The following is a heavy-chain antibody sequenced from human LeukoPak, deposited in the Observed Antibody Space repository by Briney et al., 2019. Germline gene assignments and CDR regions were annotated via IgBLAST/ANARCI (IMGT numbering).Heavy chain of an antibody. Sequence: GGSLRLSCAASGFTFSSYWMNWVRQVPGKGLEWVAIIKQDGSEKFHVDSVKGRFTISRDNAKTSLFPQMNSLRVEDTSVYYCVRSNGWTPDYWGQGTLVTVSS. V-gene: IGHV3-7*01. CDR1: GFTFSSYW. CDR3: VRSNGWTPDY. J-gene: IGHJ4*02. CDR2: IKQDGSEK. D-gene: IGHD2-15*01.